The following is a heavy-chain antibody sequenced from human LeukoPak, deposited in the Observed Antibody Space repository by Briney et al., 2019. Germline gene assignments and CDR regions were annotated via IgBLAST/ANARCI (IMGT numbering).Heavy chain of an antibody. J-gene: IGHJ4*02. V-gene: IGHV1-69*06. D-gene: IGHD2-2*01. Sequence: SVKVSCKASGYTFTGYYMHWVRQAPGQGLEWMGGIIPMFGTAKYAQKFQGRVTITADKSTSTAYMELSSLRSEDTAVYYCASGTTDIVVVPATLRNYYFDYWGQGTLVTVSS. CDR1: GYTFTGYY. CDR3: ASGTTDIVVVPATLRNYYFDY. CDR2: IIPMFGTA.